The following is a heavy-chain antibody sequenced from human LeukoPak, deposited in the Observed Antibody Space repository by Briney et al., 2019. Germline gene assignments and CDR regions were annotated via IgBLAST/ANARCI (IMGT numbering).Heavy chain of an antibody. J-gene: IGHJ4*02. D-gene: IGHD3-10*01. V-gene: IGHV3-23*01. CDR3: AKGLKGLWYYGSGSYYDPYFDY. CDR1: GFTFSSYG. CDR2: ISGSGGST. Sequence: PGGSLRLSCAASGFTFSSYGMSWVRQAPGKGLEWVSAISGSGGSTYYADSVKGRFTISRDNSKNTLYLQMNSLRAEDTAVYYCAKGLKGLWYYGSGSYYDPYFDYWGQGTLVTVSS.